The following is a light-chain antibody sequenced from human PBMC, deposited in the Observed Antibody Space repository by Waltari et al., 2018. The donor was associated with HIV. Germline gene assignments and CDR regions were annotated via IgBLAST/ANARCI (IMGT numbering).Light chain of an antibody. V-gene: IGLV3-25*03. CDR2: KDS. J-gene: IGLJ2*01. Sequence: SYELTQAPSVSVSPGQTAKITCSGDALSKHYVYWYQQKPGQAPLMMIFKDSERRSGIPARFSASSSGSTSILTISGVQAEDEADYYCQSGHNSDSIFGGGTKLTVL. CDR1: ALSKHY. CDR3: QSGHNSDSI.